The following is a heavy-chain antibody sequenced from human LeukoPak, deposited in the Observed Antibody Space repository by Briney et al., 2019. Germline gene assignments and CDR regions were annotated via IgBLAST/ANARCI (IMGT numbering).Heavy chain of an antibody. V-gene: IGHV6-1*01. CDR1: GDSVSSNSAA. CDR3: ARAVADTNDYDMDV. J-gene: IGHJ6*02. D-gene: IGHD6-19*01. CDR2: TYYRSKCYN. Sequence: SQTLSLTCAISGDSVSSNSAAWHWISQSPSRGLEWLGKTYYRSKCYNEYDVSVIRRITINPDTSKNQFSLQMNSVTPEDTAVYYCARAVADTNDYDMDVWGQGTTVTVSS.